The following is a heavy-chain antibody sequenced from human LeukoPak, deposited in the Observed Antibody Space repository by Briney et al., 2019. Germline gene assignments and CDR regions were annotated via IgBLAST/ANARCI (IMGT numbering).Heavy chain of an antibody. CDR3: AKKAQYNGNYPLDY. Sequence: PGGSLRLSCAASGFIFRNYGMSWVRQAPGKGLEWVSGTSDRGDYTYYADSVKGRFTISRDNSKNTLYLQMNSLRAEDTALYFCAKKAQYNGNYPLDYWGQGTLVTVSS. D-gene: IGHD1-26*01. J-gene: IGHJ4*02. CDR2: TSDRGDYT. V-gene: IGHV3-23*01. CDR1: GFIFRNYG.